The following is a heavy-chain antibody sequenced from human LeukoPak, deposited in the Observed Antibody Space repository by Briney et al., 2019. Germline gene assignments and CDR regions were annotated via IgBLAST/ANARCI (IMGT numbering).Heavy chain of an antibody. J-gene: IGHJ4*02. D-gene: IGHD3-3*01. CDR1: GEHFSIYF. CDR2: INHGGST. CDR3: ARGWDFGVVEYFDY. Sequence: SETLSVNCAVDGEHFSIYFYSFFCQLPRPWPAWIGEINHGGSTSYNPSLKSRVTISVDTSKNQFSLKLSSVTAADTAVYYCARGWDFGVVEYFDYWGQGTLVTVSS. V-gene: IGHV4-34*01.